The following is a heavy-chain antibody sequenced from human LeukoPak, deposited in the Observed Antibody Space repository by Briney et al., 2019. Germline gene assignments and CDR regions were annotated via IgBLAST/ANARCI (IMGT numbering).Heavy chain of an antibody. V-gene: IGHV4-34*01. CDR3: ASTPRITIFGVVIGYYYYGMDV. CDR1: GGSLSGYY. D-gene: IGHD3-3*01. J-gene: IGHJ6*02. CDR2: INHSGRT. Sequence: SETLSLTCAVYGGSLSGYYWSWIRQPPGKGLEWIGEINHSGRTNYNPSLKSRVTISVDTSKNQFSLRLSSVTAADTAVYYCASTPRITIFGVVIGYYYYGMDVWGQGTTVTVSS.